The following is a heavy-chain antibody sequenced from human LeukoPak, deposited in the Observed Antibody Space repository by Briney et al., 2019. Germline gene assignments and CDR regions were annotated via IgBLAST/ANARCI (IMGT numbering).Heavy chain of an antibody. Sequence: HPGGSLRLSCAASGFTFSSHAMSWVRQAPGKGLEWVSAISGSGGSAYYADSVKGRFTISRDNSKNTLYLQMNSLRAEDTAVYYCAKDRRVGAIADYWGQGTLVTVSS. CDR2: ISGSGGSA. V-gene: IGHV3-23*01. J-gene: IGHJ4*02. D-gene: IGHD1-26*01. CDR1: GFTFSSHA. CDR3: AKDRRVGAIADY.